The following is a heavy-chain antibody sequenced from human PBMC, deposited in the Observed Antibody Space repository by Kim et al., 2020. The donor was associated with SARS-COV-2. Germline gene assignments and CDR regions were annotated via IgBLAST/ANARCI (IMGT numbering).Heavy chain of an antibody. CDR1: GFTFSSYG. CDR3: AKGNRYSGYVPLDY. Sequence: GGSLRLSCAASGFTFSSYGMHWVRQAPGKGLEWVAVIWYDGSNKYYADSVKGRFTISRDNSKNTLYLQMNSLRAEDTAVYYCAKGNRYSGYVPLDYWGQGTLVTVSS. V-gene: IGHV3-33*06. J-gene: IGHJ4*02. CDR2: IWYDGSNK. D-gene: IGHD5-12*01.